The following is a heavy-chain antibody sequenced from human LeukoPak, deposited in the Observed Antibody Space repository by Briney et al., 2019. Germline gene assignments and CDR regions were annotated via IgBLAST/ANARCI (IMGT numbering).Heavy chain of an antibody. D-gene: IGHD6-19*01. CDR1: GDSVSSNSAA. J-gene: IGHJ4*02. CDR3: ARGTSSGWYYSFDY. CDR2: TYSRSKLYD. V-gene: IGHV6-1*01. Sequence: SQTLSLTCAISGDSVSSNSAAWNWIRQSPSRCLEWLGRTYSRSKLYDDYAVSVKSRITINPDTSKNQFSLQLNSVTPEDTAVYYCARGTSSGWYYSFDYWGQGTLVTVSS.